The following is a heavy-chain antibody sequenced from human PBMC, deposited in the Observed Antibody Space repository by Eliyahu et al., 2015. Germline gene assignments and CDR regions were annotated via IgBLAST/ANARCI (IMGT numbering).Heavy chain of an antibody. CDR3: SRDFESNFCRGGTCRDWFDP. V-gene: IGHV4-61*01. J-gene: IGHJ5*02. CDR1: GGXVSSGKYY. Sequence: QVQLQESGPGLVKPSETLSLTCTVSGGXVSSGKYYWSWIRQPPGKGLEWIGYIFYSGSTNYNPSLKSRVTMSVDASNNQFSLRLSSVTAADTAVYYCSRDFESNFCRGGTCRDWFDPWGQGTLVTVSS. D-gene: IGHD2-15*01. CDR2: IFYSGST.